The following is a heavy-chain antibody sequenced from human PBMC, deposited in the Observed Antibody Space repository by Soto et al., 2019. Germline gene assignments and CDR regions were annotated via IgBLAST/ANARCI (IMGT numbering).Heavy chain of an antibody. CDR1: GYSFTIYW. CDR3: ARQDYYYYGMDV. CDR2: IDPSDSYT. J-gene: IGHJ6*02. Sequence: GESLKISCKGSGYSFTIYWISWVLQMPGKGLEWMGRIDPSDSYTNYSPSFQGHVTISADKSISTAYLQWSSLKASDTAMYYCARQDYYYYGMDVWGQGTTVTVSS. V-gene: IGHV5-10-1*01.